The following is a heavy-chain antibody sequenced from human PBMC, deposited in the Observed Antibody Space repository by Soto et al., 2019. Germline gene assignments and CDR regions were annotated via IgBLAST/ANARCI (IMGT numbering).Heavy chain of an antibody. CDR3: ARGLSVTLFVN. V-gene: IGHV4-31*03. Sequence: QVQLQESGPGLVKPSQTLSLTSTVSGGSISTGGYYWTWFHQQPGKGLEWIGYIYYSGSTYYNPSLKSRVTMSVDTSKNQFSLKMSSVTAADTAVYYCARGLSVTLFVNWGQGTLVTVSS. J-gene: IGHJ4*02. D-gene: IGHD4-17*01. CDR2: IYYSGST. CDR1: GGSISTGGYY.